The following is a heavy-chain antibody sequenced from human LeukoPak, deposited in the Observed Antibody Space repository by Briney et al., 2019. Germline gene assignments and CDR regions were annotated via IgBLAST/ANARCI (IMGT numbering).Heavy chain of an antibody. V-gene: IGHV4-39*07. Sequence: SETLSLTCTVSGGSISSSSYYWGWIRQPPGKGLEWIGSINYSGSTYYNPSLKSRVTISVDTSKNHFSLKLSSVTAADTAVYYCARGYYYDSSGYYYDRFDPWGQGTLVTVSS. D-gene: IGHD3-22*01. CDR2: INYSGST. CDR3: ARGYYYDSSGYYYDRFDP. J-gene: IGHJ5*02. CDR1: GGSISSSSYY.